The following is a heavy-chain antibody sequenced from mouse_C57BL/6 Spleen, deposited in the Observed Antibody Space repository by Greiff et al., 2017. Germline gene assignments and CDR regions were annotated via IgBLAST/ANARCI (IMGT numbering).Heavy chain of an antibody. CDR1: GYTFTSYW. CDR3: GITTVVGRVYFDY. D-gene: IGHD1-1*01. J-gene: IGHJ2*01. V-gene: IGHV1-50*01. CDR2: IDPSDSYT. Sequence: QVQLQQPGAELVKPGASVKLSCKASGYTFTSYWMQWLKQRPGQGLEWIGEIDPSDSYTNYNQKFKGKATFTVDPSSSTAYMQLSSLTSDDSAVDYCGITTVVGRVYFDYWGQGTTLTVSS.